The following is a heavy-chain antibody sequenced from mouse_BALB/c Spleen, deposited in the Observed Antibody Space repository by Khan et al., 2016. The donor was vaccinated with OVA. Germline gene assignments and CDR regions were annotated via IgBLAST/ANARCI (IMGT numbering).Heavy chain of an antibody. CDR1: GYSFTGYF. V-gene: IGHV1-20*02. J-gene: IGHJ2*01. D-gene: IGHD1-1*01. CDR2: INPHIGET. Sequence: VQLKQSGPELVKPGASVKISCKASGYSFTGYFMNWVMQSHGKSLEWIGRINPHIGETFYNQKFKGKATLTVDESSSTAHMELRSLASKDSAVYDGARSYGSDFDHWGQGTTLTVSS. CDR3: ARSYGSDFDH.